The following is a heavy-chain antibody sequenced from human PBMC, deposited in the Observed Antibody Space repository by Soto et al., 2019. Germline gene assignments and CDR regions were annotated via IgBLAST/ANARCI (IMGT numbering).Heavy chain of an antibody. V-gene: IGHV4-31*03. J-gene: IGHJ2*01. CDR3: AREYYDSSGPFWYFDL. CDR1: GGSISSGGYY. D-gene: IGHD3-22*01. CDR2: IYYSGST. Sequence: QVQLQESGPGLVKPSQTLSLTCTVSGGSISSGGYYWSWIRQHPGKGLEWIGYIYYSGSTYYNPSLKSRVTISVDTSKNQFSLNLSSVTAADTAVYYCAREYYDSSGPFWYFDLWGRGTLVTVSS.